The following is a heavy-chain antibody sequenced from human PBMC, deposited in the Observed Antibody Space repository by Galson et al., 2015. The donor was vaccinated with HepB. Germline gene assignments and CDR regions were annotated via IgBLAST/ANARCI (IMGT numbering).Heavy chain of an antibody. CDR1: GFTVSSNY. CDR3: ARDLGYCSGGSCYSHDY. V-gene: IGHV3-66*02. D-gene: IGHD2-15*01. J-gene: IGHJ4*02. CDR2: IYSGGST. Sequence: CAASGFTVSSNYMSWVRQAPGKGLEWVSVIYSGGSTYYADSVKGRFTISRDNSKNTLYLQMNSLRAEDTAVYYCARDLGYCSGGSCYSHDYWGQGTLVTVSS.